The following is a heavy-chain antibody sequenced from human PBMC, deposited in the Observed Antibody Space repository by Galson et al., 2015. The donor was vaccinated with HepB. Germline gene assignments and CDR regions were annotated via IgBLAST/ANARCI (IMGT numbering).Heavy chain of an antibody. V-gene: IGHV4-4*02. CDR2: IYHSGST. Sequence: SETLSLTCAVSGGSISSSNWWSWVRQPPGKGLEWIGEIYHSGSTNYNPSLKSRVTISVAKSKNQFSLKLSTVTAADTGVYYCARAKAAAGRAFDYWGQGTLVTVSS. CDR1: GGSISSSNW. CDR3: ARAKAAAGRAFDY. D-gene: IGHD6-13*01. J-gene: IGHJ4*02.